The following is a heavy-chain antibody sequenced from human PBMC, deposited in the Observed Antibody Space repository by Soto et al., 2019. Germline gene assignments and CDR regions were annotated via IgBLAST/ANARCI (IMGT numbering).Heavy chain of an antibody. CDR1: GFSISSNY. J-gene: IGHJ6*02. D-gene: IGHD3-3*01. CDR2: MYSGAVT. Sequence: EVQLVETGGGLIQPGGSLRLSCAASGFSISSNYMSWVRQAQGKGLEWVSVMYSGAVTYHADSVRGRFTISRDNYKNTVYLQMNSLRAEDTAVYYCASGPFSYYYGLDVWGQGTTVTGSS. CDR3: ASGPFSYYYGLDV. V-gene: IGHV3-53*02.